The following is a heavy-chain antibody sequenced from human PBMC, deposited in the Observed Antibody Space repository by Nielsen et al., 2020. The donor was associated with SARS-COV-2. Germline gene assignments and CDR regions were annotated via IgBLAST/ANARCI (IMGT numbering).Heavy chain of an antibody. CDR2: ISSSSSYI. D-gene: IGHD2-2*01. CDR1: GFTFSSYS. V-gene: IGHV3-21*01. J-gene: IGHJ4*02. CDR3: ARDVAGYCSRTDWCYFDY. Sequence: GGSLRLSCAASGFTFSSYSMNWVRQAPGKGLEWVSSISSSSSYIYYADSVKGRFTISRDNAKNSLYLQMNSLRAEDTAVYYCARDVAGYCSRTDWCYFDYWGQGTLVTVSS.